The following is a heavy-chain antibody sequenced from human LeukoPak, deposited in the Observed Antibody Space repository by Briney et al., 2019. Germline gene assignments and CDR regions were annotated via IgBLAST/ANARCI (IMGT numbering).Heavy chain of an antibody. Sequence: GGSLRLSCAASGFTFSSYSMNWVRQAPGRGLEWVSSISSSSTYIYYAGSVKGRFTISRDNAKSSLYLQMNSLRAEDTAVYYCARGHYGSGSSFAFDYWGHGTLVTVSS. CDR2: ISSSSTYI. CDR1: GFTFSSYS. CDR3: ARGHYGSGSSFAFDY. D-gene: IGHD3-10*01. V-gene: IGHV3-21*01. J-gene: IGHJ4*01.